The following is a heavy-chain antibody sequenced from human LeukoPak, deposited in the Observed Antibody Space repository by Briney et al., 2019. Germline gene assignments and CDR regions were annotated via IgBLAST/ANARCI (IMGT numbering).Heavy chain of an antibody. Sequence: GGSLRLSCAASGFTFSSYVMHWVRQAPGKGLEWVAIISYDGSNEYYADSVKGRFTISRDNSKNTLYLQMNSLRAEDTAVYYCAKDSRNYYDSSGYFGGYYYYYMDVWGKGTTVTISS. V-gene: IGHV3-30*04. CDR1: GFTFSSYV. J-gene: IGHJ6*03. CDR3: AKDSRNYYDSSGYFGGYYYYYMDV. CDR2: ISYDGSNE. D-gene: IGHD3-22*01.